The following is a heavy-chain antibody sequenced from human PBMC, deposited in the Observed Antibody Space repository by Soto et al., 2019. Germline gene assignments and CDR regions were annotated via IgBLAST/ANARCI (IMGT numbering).Heavy chain of an antibody. J-gene: IGHJ5*02. CDR1: GGSISSSSYY. Sequence: SETLSLTCTVSGGSISSSSYYWGWIRQPPGKGLEWIGSIYYSGSTYYNPSLKSRVTISVDTSKNQFSLKLSSVTAADTAVYYCATRRCSGGSCRGWFDPWGQGTLVTVSS. CDR3: ATRRCSGGSCRGWFDP. V-gene: IGHV4-39*01. D-gene: IGHD2-15*01. CDR2: IYYSGST.